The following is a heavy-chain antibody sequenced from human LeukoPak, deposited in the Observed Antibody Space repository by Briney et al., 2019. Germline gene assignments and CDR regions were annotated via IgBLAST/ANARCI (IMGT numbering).Heavy chain of an antibody. D-gene: IGHD3-10*01. J-gene: IGHJ4*02. CDR3: ARARMVRGLFDY. CDR1: GGSFSGYY. Sequence: PSETLSLTCAVYGGSFSGYYWSWIRQPPGKGLEWIGEINHSGSTNYNPSLKSRVTISVDTSKNQFSLKLSSVTAADTAVYYCARARMVRGLFDYWGQGTLVTVSS. CDR2: INHSGST. V-gene: IGHV4-34*01.